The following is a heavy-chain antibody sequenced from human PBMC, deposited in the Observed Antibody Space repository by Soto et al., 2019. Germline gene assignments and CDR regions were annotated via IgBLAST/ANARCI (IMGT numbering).Heavy chain of an antibody. CDR3: ARDRLTSKYNWFDP. V-gene: IGHV3-48*02. D-gene: IGHD6-6*01. Sequence: RRLSCAASGFTFSSYSMNWVRQAPGRGLEWVSYISSSSSTIYYADSVKGRFTISRDNAKNSLYLQMNSLRDEDTAVYYCARDRLTSKYNWFDPWGQGTLVTVSS. CDR2: ISSSSSTI. J-gene: IGHJ5*02. CDR1: GFTFSSYS.